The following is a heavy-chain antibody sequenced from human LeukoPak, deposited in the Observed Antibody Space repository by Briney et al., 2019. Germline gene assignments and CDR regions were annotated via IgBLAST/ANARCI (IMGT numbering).Heavy chain of an antibody. D-gene: IGHD3-22*01. CDR3: ADHYYDSSGYYEYFDY. CDR2: IIPILGIA. CDR1: GGTFSSYT. V-gene: IGHV1-69*02. Sequence: ASVKVSCKASGGTFSSYTISWVRRAPGQGLEWMGRIIPILGIANYAQKFQGRVTITADKSTSTAYMELSSLRSEDTAVYYCADHYYDSSGYYEYFDYWGQRTLVTVSS. J-gene: IGHJ4*02.